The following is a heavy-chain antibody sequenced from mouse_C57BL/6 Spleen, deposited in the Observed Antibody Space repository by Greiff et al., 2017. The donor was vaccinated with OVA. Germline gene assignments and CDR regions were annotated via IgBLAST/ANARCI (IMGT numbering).Heavy chain of an antibody. CDR1: GYTFTDYY. CDR3: ARKGTYYSNYIDY. D-gene: IGHD2-5*01. V-gene: IGHV1-19*01. J-gene: IGHJ2*01. Sequence: EVQLQQSGPVLVKPGASVKMSCKASGYTFTDYYMNWVKQSHGKSLEWIGVINPYNGGTSYNQKFKGKATLTVDKSSSTAYMELNSLTSEDSAVYYSARKGTYYSNYIDYWGQGTTLTVSS. CDR2: INPYNGGT.